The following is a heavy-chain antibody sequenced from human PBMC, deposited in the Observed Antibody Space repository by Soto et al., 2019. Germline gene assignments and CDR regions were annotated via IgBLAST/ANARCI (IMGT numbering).Heavy chain of an antibody. J-gene: IGHJ4*02. V-gene: IGHV3-48*01. Sequence: EVHLVESGGRVVQPGGSLRLSCAASGFRFSDYSMNWVRQAPGRGMEWVSYISSSSFTIHYADSVEGRFAISRDNAKNSLYLQMNSLRAEDTAVYYCARDYNDFWSGPFDYCGQGALVNVSS. CDR3: ARDYNDFWSGPFDY. CDR1: GFRFSDYS. CDR2: ISSSSFTI. D-gene: IGHD3-3*01.